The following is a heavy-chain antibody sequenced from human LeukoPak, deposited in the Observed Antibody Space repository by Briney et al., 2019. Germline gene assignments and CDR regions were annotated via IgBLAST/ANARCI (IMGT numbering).Heavy chain of an antibody. CDR1: GGSISTDY. CDR3: ARAVGGDGSGSL. CDR2: IYYRVTS. Sequence: PSETLSLTCTVSGGSISTDYWSWIRQPPGKGLEWIGYIYYRVTSDYNPSLKSRVTMSVDMSTRQISLKLSSVTAADTAVYYCARAVGGDGSGSLWGPGTLVTVSS. J-gene: IGHJ4*02. V-gene: IGHV4-59*01. D-gene: IGHD3-10*01.